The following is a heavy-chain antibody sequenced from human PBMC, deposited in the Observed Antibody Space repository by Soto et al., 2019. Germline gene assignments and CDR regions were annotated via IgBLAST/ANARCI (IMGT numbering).Heavy chain of an antibody. Sequence: PSETLSLTCAVSGGSMSSSAYFWAWIRQHPGKGLEWIGYIYYSGSTYYNPSLKSRVTISVDTSKNQFSLKLSSVTAADTAVYYCAREVLLWFGELLPGGMDVWGQGTTVTVSS. D-gene: IGHD3-10*01. V-gene: IGHV4-31*11. CDR1: GGSMSSSAYF. CDR2: IYYSGST. CDR3: AREVLLWFGELLPGGMDV. J-gene: IGHJ6*02.